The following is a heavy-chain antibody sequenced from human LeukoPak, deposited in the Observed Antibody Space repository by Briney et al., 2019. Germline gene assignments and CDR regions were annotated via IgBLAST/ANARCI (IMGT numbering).Heavy chain of an antibody. CDR2: ISWNSGSI. V-gene: IGHV3-9*01. Sequence: PGGSLRLSCAASGFTFDDYAMHWVRQAPGKGLEWVSGISWNSGSIGYAGSVKGRFTISRDNAKNSLYLQMNSLRAEDTALYYCAKGTMVRGVIIHREFDYWGQGTLVTVSS. J-gene: IGHJ4*02. CDR3: AKGTMVRGVIIHREFDY. CDR1: GFTFDDYA. D-gene: IGHD3-10*01.